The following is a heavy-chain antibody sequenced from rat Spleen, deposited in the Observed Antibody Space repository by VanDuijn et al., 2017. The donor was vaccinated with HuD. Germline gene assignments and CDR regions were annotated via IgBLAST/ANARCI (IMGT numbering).Heavy chain of an antibody. D-gene: IGHD1-4*01. CDR1: GFTFSNYG. J-gene: IGHJ4*01. V-gene: IGHV5-19*01. CDR3: ATPCHYPGITGVMDA. Sequence: EVQLVESGGGLVQPGRSLKLSCAASGFTFSNYGLHWIRQAPTKGLEWVASISPSGGSTYYRDSVKGRFTISRDNAKSTLYLQMESLRSEDTATYYFATPCHYPGITGVMDAWGQGASVTVSS. CDR2: ISPSGGST.